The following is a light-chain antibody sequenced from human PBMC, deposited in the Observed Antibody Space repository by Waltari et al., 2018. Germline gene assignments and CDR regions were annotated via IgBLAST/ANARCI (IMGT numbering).Light chain of an antibody. Sequence: SALTQASSVSGTVGQAVTLSCICYKHYTGWNAVCWYGQISHGAPKTVMFGNSLPSGIPARFSGSTSGATASLTISGLQPEDEDDYFCSTWDYSLNTHVFGGGTKLTVL. CDR2: GNS. CDR1: KHYTGWNA. J-gene: IGLJ3*02. V-gene: IGLV1-44*01. CDR3: STWDYSLNTHV.